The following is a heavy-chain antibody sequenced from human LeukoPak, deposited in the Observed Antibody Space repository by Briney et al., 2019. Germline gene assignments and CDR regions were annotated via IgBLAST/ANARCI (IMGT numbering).Heavy chain of an antibody. D-gene: IGHD2-15*01. J-gene: IGHJ4*02. CDR3: AKHKGGSIERYCFDC. V-gene: IGHV3-23*01. CDR2: IRGSGGGT. Sequence: GGSLRLSCAPSGFTFSALATSWVRQAPGKGLEWGSSIRGSGGGTYFADSVKGRFTISRDNSKNTLYLQMNIVRAEDTAVYYCAKHKGGSIERYCFDCWGQGSLVTVCS. CDR1: GFTFSALA.